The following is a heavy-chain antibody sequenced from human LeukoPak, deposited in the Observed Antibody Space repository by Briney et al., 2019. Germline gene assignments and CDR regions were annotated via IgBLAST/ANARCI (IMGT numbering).Heavy chain of an antibody. D-gene: IGHD2-15*01. Sequence: ASVKVSCKASGGTFSSYAISWVRQAPGQGLEWMGGIIPIFGTANYAQKFQGRVTITADESTSTAYMELSSLRSEDTAVYYCARDHCSGGSCSDYWGQETLVTVSS. V-gene: IGHV1-69*01. CDR2: IIPIFGTA. J-gene: IGHJ4*02. CDR1: GGTFSSYA. CDR3: ARDHCSGGSCSDY.